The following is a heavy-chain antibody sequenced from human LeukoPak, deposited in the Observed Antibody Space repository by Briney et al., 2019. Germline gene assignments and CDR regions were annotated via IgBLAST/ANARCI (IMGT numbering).Heavy chain of an antibody. J-gene: IGHJ4*02. CDR2: IIPIFGTA. Sequence: SVKVSYKASGGTFSSYAISWVRQAPGQGLEWMGGIIPIFGTANYAQKFQGRVTITADESTSTAYMELSSLRSEDTAVYYCARDGTTTPNFDYWGQGTLVTVSS. CDR3: ARDGTTTPNFDY. V-gene: IGHV1-69*13. CDR1: GGTFSSYA. D-gene: IGHD2-15*01.